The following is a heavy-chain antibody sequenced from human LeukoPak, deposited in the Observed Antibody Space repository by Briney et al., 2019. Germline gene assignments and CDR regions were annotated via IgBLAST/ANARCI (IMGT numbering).Heavy chain of an antibody. CDR2: IYYSGNT. Sequence: PSETLSLTCIVSGGSISTSAYYWGWIRQPPGEGLQWIGSIYYSGNTYYNSSLKSRVTISVDTSTSQFSLRLSSVTAADTAVYYCARELLRAFDIWGQGTMVTVSS. CDR1: GGSISTSAYY. D-gene: IGHD2/OR15-2a*01. V-gene: IGHV4-39*02. J-gene: IGHJ3*02. CDR3: ARELLRAFDI.